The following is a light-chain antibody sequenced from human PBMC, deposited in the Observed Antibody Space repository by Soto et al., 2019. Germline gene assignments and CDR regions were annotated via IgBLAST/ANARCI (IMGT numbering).Light chain of an antibody. CDR1: SSNIGAGYD. J-gene: IGLJ3*02. CDR3: QSYDSSLSGSV. CDR2: LTS. Sequence: QSVLTQPTSVSGAPGQRVTISCTGSSSNIGAGYDVHWYQQLPGTAPKLLIFLTSTRPSGVPDRFSGSKSGTSASLAITGLQAEDEADYYCQSYDSSLSGSVFGGGTKVTVL. V-gene: IGLV1-40*01.